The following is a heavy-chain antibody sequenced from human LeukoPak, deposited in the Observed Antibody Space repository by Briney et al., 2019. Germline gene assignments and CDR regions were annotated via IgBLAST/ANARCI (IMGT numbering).Heavy chain of an antibody. Sequence: GGSLRLSCAASGFTFSTYAMSWVRQAPGKGLEWVSSISSTSSYIYYADSVKSRFTISRDNAKNSLYLQMNSLRAEDTAVYYCARSSGWYHRGPDYYYYYMDVWGKGTTVTVS. J-gene: IGHJ6*03. CDR1: GFTFSTYA. D-gene: IGHD6-19*01. V-gene: IGHV3-21*01. CDR2: ISSTSSYI. CDR3: ARSSGWYHRGPDYYYYYMDV.